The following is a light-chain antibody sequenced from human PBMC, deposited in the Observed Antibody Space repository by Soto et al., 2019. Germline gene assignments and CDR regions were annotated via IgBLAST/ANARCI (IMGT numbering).Light chain of an antibody. J-gene: IGLJ2*01. V-gene: IGLV2-8*01. CDR1: SSDVGGYKF. CDR2: EVS. Sequence: QSALTQPPSASGSPGQSVTISCTGTSSDVGGYKFVSWYQQHPGKAPKLLLFEVSRRPSGVPDRFSGSKSGNTSSLTVSGLQAEDEADYYCSSYAGNNNVVFGGGTKLTVL. CDR3: SSYAGNNNVV.